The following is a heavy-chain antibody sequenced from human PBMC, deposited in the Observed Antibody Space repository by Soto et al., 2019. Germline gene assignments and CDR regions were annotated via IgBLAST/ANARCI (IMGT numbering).Heavy chain of an antibody. J-gene: IGHJ2*01. CDR2: IHGDGDYT. CDR3: AKYRGAGDYSNWSFTV. V-gene: IGHV3-23*01. CDR1: GFTFSCCA. Sequence: QVLESGGGLVQPGGSLRLSCAASGFTFSCCAMIWVGQAPGKGLEWVSTIHGDGDYTHDTDCVKGQFTISRDNSMNTLYLQMTSLGADDTAVYYWAKYRGAGDYSNWSFTVGGRGTLVNVPS. D-gene: IGHD7-27*01.